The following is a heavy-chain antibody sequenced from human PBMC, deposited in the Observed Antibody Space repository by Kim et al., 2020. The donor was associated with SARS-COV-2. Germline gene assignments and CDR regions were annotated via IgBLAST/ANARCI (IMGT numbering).Heavy chain of an antibody. J-gene: IGHJ3*02. Sequence: SETLSLTCTVSGGSISSYYWSWIRQPPGKGLEWIGYIYYSGSTNYNPSLKSRVTISVDTSKNQFSLKLSSVTAADTAVYYCARKYDSSGYYLFAFDIWG. CDR1: GGSISSYY. CDR2: IYYSGST. V-gene: IGHV4-59*01. CDR3: ARKYDSSGYYLFAFDI. D-gene: IGHD3-22*01.